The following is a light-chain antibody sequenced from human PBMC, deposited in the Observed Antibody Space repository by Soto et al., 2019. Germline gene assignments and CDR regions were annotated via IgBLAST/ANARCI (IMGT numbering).Light chain of an antibody. CDR2: AAS. J-gene: IGKJ5*01. CDR3: QQCYSTPIT. CDR1: QSISSY. Sequence: DIQMTQSPSSLSASLGDRLAITCRASQSISSYLDWYQQKPGKAPKVLIYAASNLQSGVPSRFSGSGSGTDFALSISSLQPEDFATYYCQQCYSTPITFGQGTRLEIK. V-gene: IGKV1-39*01.